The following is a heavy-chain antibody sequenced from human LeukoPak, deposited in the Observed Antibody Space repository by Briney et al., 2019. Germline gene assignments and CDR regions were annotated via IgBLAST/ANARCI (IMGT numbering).Heavy chain of an antibody. CDR2: ISGSSTTI. CDR1: GFTLSRNG. V-gene: IGHV3-48*04. CDR3: TRGYVGIDY. D-gene: IGHD5-12*01. J-gene: IGHJ4*02. Sequence: PGGSLRLSCAASGFTLSRNGMNWVRQAPGKGLEWISYISGSSTTIYYADSVKGRFTISRDNAKNTLFLQMNSLRAEDTAVYYCTRGYVGIDYWGQGTLVTVSS.